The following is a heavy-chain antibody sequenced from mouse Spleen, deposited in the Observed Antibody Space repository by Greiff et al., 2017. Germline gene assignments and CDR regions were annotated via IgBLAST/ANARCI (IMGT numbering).Heavy chain of an antibody. D-gene: IGHD2-4*01. Sequence: QVQLKESGPGLVQPSQSLSITCTVSGFSLTSYGVHWVRQSPGKGLEWLGVIWSGGSTDYNAAFISRLSISKDNSKSQVFFKMNSLQADDTAIYYCARPLYYDYDWFAYWGQGTLVTVSA. CDR2: IWSGGST. CDR3: ARPLYYDYDWFAY. J-gene: IGHJ3*01. CDR1: GFSLTSYG. V-gene: IGHV2-2*01.